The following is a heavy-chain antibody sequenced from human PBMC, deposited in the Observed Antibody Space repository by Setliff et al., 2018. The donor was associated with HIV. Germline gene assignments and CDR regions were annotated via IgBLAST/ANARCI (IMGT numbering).Heavy chain of an antibody. CDR1: GDSISSSSYY. D-gene: IGHD2-2*01. J-gene: IGHJ4*01. V-gene: IGHV4-39*01. Sequence: LSLTCTVSGDSISSSSYYWGWIRQPPGKGLEWIGSIFYSGSTYYNPSLKSRLIMSVDTSKNQFSLKLSSVTAADTAVYYCARHHLVDPFDYWGHGTLVTVPQ. CDR3: ARHHLVDPFDY. CDR2: IFYSGST.